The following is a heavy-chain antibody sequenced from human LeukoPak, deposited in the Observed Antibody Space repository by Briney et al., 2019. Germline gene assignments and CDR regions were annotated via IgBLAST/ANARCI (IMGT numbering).Heavy chain of an antibody. Sequence: GGSLRLSCAASGFTFSSYAMHWARQAPGKGLEWVAVISYDGSNKYYADSVKGRFTISRDNSKNTLYLQMNSLRAEDTAVYYCARAPAGALDYWGQGTLVTVSS. J-gene: IGHJ4*02. V-gene: IGHV3-30-3*01. D-gene: IGHD3-10*01. CDR2: ISYDGSNK. CDR1: GFTFSSYA. CDR3: ARAPAGALDY.